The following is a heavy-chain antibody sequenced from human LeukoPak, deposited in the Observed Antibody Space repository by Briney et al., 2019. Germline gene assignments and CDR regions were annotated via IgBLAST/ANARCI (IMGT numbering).Heavy chain of an antibody. CDR3: ASTQVPLCSSTSCYLPYYGDYEGEPRDY. Sequence: GGSLRLSCAASGFTFSSYSMNWVRQAPGKGLEWVSSISSSSSSYIYYADSVKGRFTISRDNAKNSLNLQMSSLRAEDTAVYYCASTQVPLCSSTSCYLPYYGDYEGEPRDYWGQGTLVTVSS. V-gene: IGHV3-21*04. D-gene: IGHD2-2*01. J-gene: IGHJ4*02. CDR2: ISSSSSSYI. CDR1: GFTFSSYS.